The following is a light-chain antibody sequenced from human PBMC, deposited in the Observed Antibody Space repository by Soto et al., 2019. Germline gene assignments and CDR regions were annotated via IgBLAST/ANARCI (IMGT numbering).Light chain of an antibody. CDR2: AAS. CDR3: QQLNSYPIT. J-gene: IGKJ5*01. CDR1: QGLSSD. V-gene: IGKV1-9*01. Sequence: DIQLTQSPSFLSASVGDRVTITCRASQGLSSDLAWYQQKPGKAPKLLIYAASTLQSGVPSRFSGSGSGTAFTLTISSLQPEDFATYYCQQLNSYPITCGQGTRLEIK.